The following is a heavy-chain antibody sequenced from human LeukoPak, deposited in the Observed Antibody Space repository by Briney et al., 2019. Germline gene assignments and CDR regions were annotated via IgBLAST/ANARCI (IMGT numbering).Heavy chain of an antibody. Sequence: GASVKVSCKASGFTFTSSTIQWVRQARGQLLEWIGWIVVGSGNTNYAQKFQERVIITRDMSTTTVYMELSSLRSEDTAVYYCAGTPWFGELTLDYWGQGTLVTVSS. CDR3: AGTPWFGELTLDY. CDR2: IVVGSGNT. V-gene: IGHV1-58*02. CDR1: GFTFTSST. D-gene: IGHD3-10*01. J-gene: IGHJ4*02.